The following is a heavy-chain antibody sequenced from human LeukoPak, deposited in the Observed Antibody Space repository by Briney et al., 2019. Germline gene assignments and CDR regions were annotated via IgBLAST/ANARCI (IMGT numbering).Heavy chain of an antibody. CDR1: GYNFTTYW. J-gene: IGHJ4*02. Sequence: GESLKISCKGSGYNFTTYWIGWVRQMPGKGLEWMGIIYPGDSDTRYSPSFQGQVTISADKSITTAYLQWSSQKASDTAMYYCARGSMRQFDYWGQGALVTVSS. CDR3: ARGSMRQFDY. V-gene: IGHV5-51*01. CDR2: IYPGDSDT.